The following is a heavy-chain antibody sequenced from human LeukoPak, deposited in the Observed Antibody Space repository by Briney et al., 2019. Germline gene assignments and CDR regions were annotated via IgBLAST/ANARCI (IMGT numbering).Heavy chain of an antibody. V-gene: IGHV3-74*01. Sequence: PGGSLRLSCAASGLTFSSHWMHWVRQAPGKGLVWVSRITNDGSSTTYADSVKGRFTISRDNSKNTLYLQMNSLRAEDTAVYYCARDKYRIAARNFDYWGQGTLVTVSS. CDR2: ITNDGSST. CDR3: ARDKYRIAARNFDY. D-gene: IGHD6-6*01. J-gene: IGHJ4*02. CDR1: GLTFSSHW.